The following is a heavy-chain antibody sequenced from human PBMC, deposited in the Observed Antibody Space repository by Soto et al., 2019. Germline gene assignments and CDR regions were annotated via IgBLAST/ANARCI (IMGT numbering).Heavy chain of an antibody. Sequence: SETLSLTCAVSGGSIISTHWWTWVRQSPGKGLEWIGEIYHNGTTNYNPSLKSRLTISVDTSKNHFSRSLTPVTVRDTATYFCARGPQYWGPGKLVTVSS. V-gene: IGHV4-4*02. CDR1: GGSIISTHW. J-gene: IGHJ4*02. CDR2: IYHNGTT. CDR3: ARGPQY.